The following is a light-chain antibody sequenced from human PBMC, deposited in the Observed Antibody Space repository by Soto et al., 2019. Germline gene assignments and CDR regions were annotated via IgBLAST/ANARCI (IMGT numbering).Light chain of an antibody. CDR3: QKYNSAPLT. CDR1: QDISTS. V-gene: IGKV1-27*01. CDR2: AAS. J-gene: IGKJ4*01. Sequence: DIQMTQSPSSLSASVGDRVTITCRASQDISTSLAWYQQKPGKVPKVLIYAASILQSWVPARFSGSGSGTDFTLTISSLQPEDVATSYCQKYNSAPLTFGGGTKVEI.